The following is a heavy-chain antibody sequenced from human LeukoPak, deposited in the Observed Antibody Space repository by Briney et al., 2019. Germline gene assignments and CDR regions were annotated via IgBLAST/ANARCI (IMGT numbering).Heavy chain of an antibody. CDR3: ARDAYDFWSGYYFDY. Sequence: PSETLSLTCTVSGGSISSGDYYWSWIRQPPGKGLEWIGYIYYSGSTYYNPSLKSRVTISVDTSKNQFSLKLSSVTAADTAVYYCARDAYDFWSGYYFDYWGQGTLVTVSS. V-gene: IGHV4-30-4*02. D-gene: IGHD3-3*01. CDR1: GGSISSGDYY. J-gene: IGHJ4*02. CDR2: IYYSGST.